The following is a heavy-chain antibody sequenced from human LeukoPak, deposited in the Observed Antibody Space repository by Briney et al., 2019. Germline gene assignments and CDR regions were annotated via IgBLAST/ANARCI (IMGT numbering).Heavy chain of an antibody. J-gene: IGHJ6*03. CDR3: ASHDDFYGSGNYYYYYYMDV. D-gene: IGHD3-10*01. V-gene: IGHV4-39*01. Sequence: PSETLSLTCTVSGGSISSSSYYWGWIRQPPGKGLEWIGSIYYSGSTYYNPSLTSRVTISVDTSKNQFSLKLSSVTAADTAVYYCASHDDFYGSGNYYYYYYMDVWGKGTTVTISS. CDR1: GGSISSSSYY. CDR2: IYYSGST.